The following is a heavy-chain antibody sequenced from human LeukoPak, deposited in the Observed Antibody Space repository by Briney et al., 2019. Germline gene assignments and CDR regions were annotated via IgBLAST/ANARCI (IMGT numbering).Heavy chain of an antibody. D-gene: IGHD6-13*01. J-gene: IGHJ5*02. CDR1: GGSFSGYY. V-gene: IGHV4-34*01. CDR2: INHSGST. Sequence: PSETLSLTCAVYGGSFSGYYWSWIRQPPGKGMGWIGEINHSGSTNYNPSLKSRVTISVDTSKNQFSLKLSSVTAADTAVYYCARGGEQLVRGWFDPWGQGTLVTVSS. CDR3: ARGGEQLVRGWFDP.